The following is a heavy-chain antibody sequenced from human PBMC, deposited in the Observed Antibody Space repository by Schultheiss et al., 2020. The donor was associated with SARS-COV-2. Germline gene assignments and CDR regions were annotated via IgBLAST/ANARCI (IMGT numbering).Heavy chain of an antibody. D-gene: IGHD3-22*01. Sequence: GGSLRLSCAASGFTFDDYAMHWVRQAPGKGLEWVSGISWNSGSIGYADSVKGRFTISRDNAKNSLYLQMNSLRAEDTAVYYCARDLKYYYDSSGYYYDAFDIWGQGTMVTVSS. CDR2: ISWNSGSI. CDR1: GFTFDDYA. V-gene: IGHV3-9*01. CDR3: ARDLKYYYDSSGYYYDAFDI. J-gene: IGHJ3*02.